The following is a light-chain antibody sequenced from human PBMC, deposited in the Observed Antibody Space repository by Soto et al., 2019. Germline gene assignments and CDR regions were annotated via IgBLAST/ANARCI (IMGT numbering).Light chain of an antibody. V-gene: IGKV1-39*01. CDR2: GTS. CDR3: QQSYSVPWT. CDR1: QSISSY. J-gene: IGKJ1*01. Sequence: DIQMTQSPSSLSASVGDRVTITCRASQSISSYLNWYQHKPGKAPKVLIYGTSNLQSGVPSRFSGSGSGTDFTLTISSLQPEDFVTYYCQQSYSVPWTFGQGTKVEIK.